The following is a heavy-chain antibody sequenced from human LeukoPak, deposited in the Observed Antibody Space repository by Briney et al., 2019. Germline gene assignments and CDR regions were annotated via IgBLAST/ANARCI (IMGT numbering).Heavy chain of an antibody. CDR1: GGSISSSSYY. D-gene: IGHD3-22*01. Sequence: SGTLSLTCTVSGGSISSSSYYWGWIRQPPGKGLEWIGSIYYSGSTYYNPSLKSRVTISVDTSKNQFSLKLSSVTAADTAVYYCARPRDRVDAFDIWGQGTMVTVSS. V-gene: IGHV4-39*07. CDR2: IYYSGST. J-gene: IGHJ3*02. CDR3: ARPRDRVDAFDI.